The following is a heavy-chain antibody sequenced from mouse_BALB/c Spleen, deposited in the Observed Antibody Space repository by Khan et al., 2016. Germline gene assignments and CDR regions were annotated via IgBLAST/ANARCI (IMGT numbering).Heavy chain of an antibody. V-gene: IGHV4-1*02. CDR2: INPDSSTI. J-gene: IGHJ2*01. D-gene: IGHD4-1*01. Sequence: EVKLLESGGGLVQPGGSLKLSCTTSVFDFSRYWMSWVRQAPGRGLEWIGEINPDSSTINYTPSLKDKFIISRDNAKYTLYLQMSKVRSEDTALXYWPRNWDVGFDYWGQGTTRTDSS. CDR1: VFDFSRYW. CDR3: PRNWDVGFDY.